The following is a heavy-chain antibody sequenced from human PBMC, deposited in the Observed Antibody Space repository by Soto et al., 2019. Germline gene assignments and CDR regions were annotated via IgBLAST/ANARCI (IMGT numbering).Heavy chain of an antibody. V-gene: IGHV3-7*03. CDR3: ASHLGGYNGNDGGDAFDI. CDR1: GFTFSSYW. D-gene: IGHD1-1*01. CDR2: IKQDGSEK. J-gene: IGHJ3*02. Sequence: GGSLRLSCAASGFTFSSYWMSWVRQAPGKGLEWVANIKQDGSEKYYVDSVKGRFTISRDNAKNSLYLQMNSLRAEDTAVYYCASHLGGYNGNDGGDAFDIWGQGTMVTVSS.